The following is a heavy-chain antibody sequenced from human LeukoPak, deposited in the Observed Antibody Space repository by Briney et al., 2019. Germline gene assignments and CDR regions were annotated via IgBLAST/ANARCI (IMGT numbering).Heavy chain of an antibody. CDR1: GYSFTSYW. J-gene: IGHJ5*02. CDR2: SYPCDCDT. V-gene: IGHV5-51*01. D-gene: IGHD3-10*01. CDR3: ARHDYYGSGSQNWFDP. Sequence: GESLKISCKGSGYSFTSYWIRGLRQMPGKGLEGMGISYPCDCDTRYRPSLQGQVTISADKSFSTAYRQWSSLKALDNAMYYCARHDYYGSGSQNWFDPWGQGTLVTVSS.